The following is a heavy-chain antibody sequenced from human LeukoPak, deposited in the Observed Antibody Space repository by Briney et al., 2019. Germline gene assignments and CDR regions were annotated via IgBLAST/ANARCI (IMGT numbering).Heavy chain of an antibody. CDR3: ASRVLSSYGYYFDY. V-gene: IGHV1-69*05. CDR2: IIPIFGTA. CDR1: GGTFSSYA. J-gene: IGHJ4*02. D-gene: IGHD5-18*01. Sequence: KVSCKASGGTFSSYAISWVRQAPGQGLEWMGRIIPIFGTANYAQKFQGRVTITTDESTSTAYMELSSLRSEDTAVYYCASRVLSSYGYYFDYWGQGTLVTVSS.